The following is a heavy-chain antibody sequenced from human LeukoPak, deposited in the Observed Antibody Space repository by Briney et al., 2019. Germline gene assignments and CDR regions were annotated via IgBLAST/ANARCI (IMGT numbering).Heavy chain of an antibody. V-gene: IGHV3-48*03. CDR3: ARDSSGNFIPDYFDY. D-gene: IGHD3-10*01. J-gene: IGHJ4*02. Sequence: PGGSLRLSCATSGFTFSSFDMNWVRQAPGKGLEWVSYISSTGNTIYYADSVKGRFTISRDNAKSSLYLRMNSLRAEDTAVYYCARDSSGNFIPDYFDYWGQGTLVTVSS. CDR1: GFTFSSFD. CDR2: ISSTGNTI.